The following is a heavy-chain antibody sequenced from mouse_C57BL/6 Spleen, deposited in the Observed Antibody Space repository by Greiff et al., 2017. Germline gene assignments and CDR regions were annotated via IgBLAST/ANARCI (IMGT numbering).Heavy chain of an antibody. CDR2: ISSGGSYT. D-gene: IGHD1-1*01. CDR3: ARRDTTVVGPYAMDY. CDR1: GFTFSSYG. J-gene: IGHJ4*01. Sequence: DVHLVESGGDLVKPGGSLKLSCAASGFTFSSYGMSWVRQTPDKRLEWVATISSGGSYTYYPDSVKGRFTISRDNAKNTLYLQMSSLKSEDTAMYYCARRDTTVVGPYAMDYWGQGTSVTVSS. V-gene: IGHV5-6*02.